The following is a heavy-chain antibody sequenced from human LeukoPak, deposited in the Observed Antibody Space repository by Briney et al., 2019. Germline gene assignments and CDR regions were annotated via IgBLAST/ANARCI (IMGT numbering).Heavy chain of an antibody. CDR3: ARDIGARGYSGYDFVGDY. CDR1: GGTFSSYA. J-gene: IGHJ4*02. V-gene: IGHV1-69*05. Sequence: SVKVSCKASGGTFSSYAISWVRQAPGQGLEWMGGIIPIFGTANYAQKFQGRVTITTDESTSTAYMELSSLRSEDTAVYYCARDIGARGYSGYDFVGDYWGQGTLVTVSS. D-gene: IGHD5-12*01. CDR2: IIPIFGTA.